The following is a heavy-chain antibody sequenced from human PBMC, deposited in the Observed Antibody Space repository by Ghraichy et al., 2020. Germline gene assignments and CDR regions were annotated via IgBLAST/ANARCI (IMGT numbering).Heavy chain of an antibody. CDR3: AKDSCGGECYFNYYYYGMDV. CDR2: ISGSGVST. D-gene: IGHD2-21*01. CDR1: GFTFSSYA. J-gene: IGHJ6*02. V-gene: IGHV3-23*01. Sequence: GGSLRLSCAASGFTFSSYAMSWVRQAPGKGLEWVSAISGSGVSTYYADSVKGRFTISRDNSKNTLFLQMNSLRAEDTAVYYCAKDSCGGECYFNYYYYGMDVWGQGATVTVS.